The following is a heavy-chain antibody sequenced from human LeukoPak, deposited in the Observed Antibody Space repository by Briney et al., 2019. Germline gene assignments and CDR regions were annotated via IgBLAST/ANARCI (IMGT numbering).Heavy chain of an antibody. CDR1: GYRFTNYW. D-gene: IGHD3-10*01. V-gene: IGHV5-51*01. CDR2: IYPGDSDT. CDR3: VLAGSGSYYFDY. J-gene: IGHJ4*02. Sequence: GETLRISCKGFGYRFTNYWIGWLRQMPGKGLEWMGIIYPGDSDTRYSPSFQGQVTISADKSINTAYLQWSSLKASDTAMYYCVLAGSGSYYFDYWGQGILVTVSS.